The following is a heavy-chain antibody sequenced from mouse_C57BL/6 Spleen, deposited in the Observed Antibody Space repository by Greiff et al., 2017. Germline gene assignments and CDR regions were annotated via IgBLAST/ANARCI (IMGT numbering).Heavy chain of an antibody. J-gene: IGHJ2*01. CDR2: IRSKSSNYAT. CDR1: GFTFNTYA. CDR3: GRGRALYYEFDY. Sequence: EVKLVESGGGLVQPKGSLKLSCAASGFTFNTYAMHWVRQAPGKGLEWVARIRSKSSNYATYYADSVKDRITITRDDSQSMLYLQMNNLKTEDTAMYYGGRGRALYYEFDYWGQGTTLTVSS. V-gene: IGHV10-3*01. D-gene: IGHD1-1*01.